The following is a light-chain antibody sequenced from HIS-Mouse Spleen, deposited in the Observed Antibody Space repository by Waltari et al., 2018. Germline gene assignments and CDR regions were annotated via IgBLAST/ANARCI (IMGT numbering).Light chain of an antibody. CDR3: CSYAGSYTVV. CDR1: SSDLGGYNL. Sequence: QSALTQPASVSGSPGQSITISCTGTSSDLGGYNLVSWYQQHPGKAPKLMIYDVSKRPSGVPDRFSGSKSGNTASLTISGLHAEDEADYYCCSYAGSYTVVFGGGTKLTVL. J-gene: IGLJ2*01. V-gene: IGLV2-11*01. CDR2: DVS.